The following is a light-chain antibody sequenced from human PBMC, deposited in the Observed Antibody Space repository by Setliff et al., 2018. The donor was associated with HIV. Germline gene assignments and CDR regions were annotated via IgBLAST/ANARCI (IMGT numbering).Light chain of an antibody. Sequence: QSALTQPRSVSGSPGQSVTISCTGTTSDVGGYNFVSWYQHHPGKAPKLMIYDVIKRPSGVPDRFSGSKSGNTASLTISGLQAKDEADYYCCSYAGSHTFVFGTGTKVTVL. CDR3: CSYAGSHTFV. J-gene: IGLJ1*01. V-gene: IGLV2-11*01. CDR2: DVI. CDR1: TSDVGGYNF.